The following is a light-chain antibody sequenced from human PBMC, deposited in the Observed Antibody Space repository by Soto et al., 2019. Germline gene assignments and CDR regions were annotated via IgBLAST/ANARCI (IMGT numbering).Light chain of an antibody. V-gene: IGKV3-20*01. CDR1: QSVSSSY. CDR3: PKYGTSPGMYT. J-gene: IGKJ2*01. Sequence: EIVLTQSPGTLSLSPGERATLSCRASQSVSSSYLAWYQQKPGQAPRLLIFGVSSRATGIPDRFSGSGSGTDFTITISRLEPEDFAVYYCPKYGTSPGMYTFGQGTKLEIK. CDR2: GVS.